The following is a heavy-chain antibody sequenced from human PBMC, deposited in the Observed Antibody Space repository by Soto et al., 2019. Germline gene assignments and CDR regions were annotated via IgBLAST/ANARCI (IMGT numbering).Heavy chain of an antibody. CDR2: ISSSLGHT. V-gene: IGHV3-11*03. D-gene: IGHD1-1*01. Sequence: GSLRLSCVASGFGFSDFHISWVRQAPGKGLEWISYISSSLGHTDYAESVKGRFTISRDNAKSSVFLEMSDLRSDDTAVYYCAANWNFGLNFWGQGTLVTVSS. J-gene: IGHJ4*02. CDR1: GFGFSDFH. CDR3: AANWNFGLNF.